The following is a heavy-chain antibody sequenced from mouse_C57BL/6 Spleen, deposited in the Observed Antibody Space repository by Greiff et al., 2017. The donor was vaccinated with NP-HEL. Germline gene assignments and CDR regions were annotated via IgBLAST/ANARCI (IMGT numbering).Heavy chain of an antibody. CDR2: INPSNGGT. J-gene: IGHJ3*01. D-gene: IGHD2-4*01. V-gene: IGHV1-53*01. Sequence: QVQLKQPGTELVKPGASVKLSCKASGYTFTSYWMHWVKQRPGQGLEWIGNINPSNGGTNYNEKFKSKATLTVDKSSSTAYMQLSSLSSEDSAVYFCARFDYDAWFAYWGQGTLVTVSA. CDR1: GYTFTSYW. CDR3: ARFDYDAWFAY.